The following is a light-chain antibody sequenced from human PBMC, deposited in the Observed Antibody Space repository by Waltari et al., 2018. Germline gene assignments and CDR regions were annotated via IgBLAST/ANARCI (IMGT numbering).Light chain of an antibody. V-gene: IGLV2-23*02. CDR1: SSDVGSYNL. CDR3: CSYAGSSTFPYV. J-gene: IGLJ1*01. Sequence: QSALTQPAPVSGSPGQSITIPCTGTSSDVGSYNLVSWYQHHPGKAPKLKIYEVTKRPSGVSNRFSGSKSGNTASLTISGLQAEDEADYYCCSYAGSSTFPYVFGTGTKVTVL. CDR2: EVT.